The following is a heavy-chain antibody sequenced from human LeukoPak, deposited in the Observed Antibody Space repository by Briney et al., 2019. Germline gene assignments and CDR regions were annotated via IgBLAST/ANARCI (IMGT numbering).Heavy chain of an antibody. CDR1: GGSISSYY. CDR3: ARDYNAFDI. CDR2: IYYSGST. V-gene: IGHV4-59*01. Sequence: SETLSLTCTVSGGSISSYYWSWIRQPPGKGLEWIGYIYYSGSTNYNPSLKSRVTISVDTSKNQFSLKLSSVTAADTAVNYCARDYNAFDIWGQGTMVTVSS. J-gene: IGHJ3*02.